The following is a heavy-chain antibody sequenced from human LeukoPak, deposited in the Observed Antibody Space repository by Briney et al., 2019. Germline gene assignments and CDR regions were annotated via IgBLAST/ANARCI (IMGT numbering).Heavy chain of an antibody. Sequence: GGSLRLSCAASGFTFNTYTMNWVRQTPGKGLEWVSSIGSISDYVSYADSVKGRFTISRDNAKNSVYLQMNSLRVEDMGVYYCGNSRGSYVWGQGTLVTVSS. D-gene: IGHD3-16*01. CDR1: GFTFNTYT. CDR2: IGSISDYV. J-gene: IGHJ4*02. V-gene: IGHV3-21*01. CDR3: GNSRGSYV.